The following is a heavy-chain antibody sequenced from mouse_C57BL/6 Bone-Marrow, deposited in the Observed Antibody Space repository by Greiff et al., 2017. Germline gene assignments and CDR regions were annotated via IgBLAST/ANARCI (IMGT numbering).Heavy chain of an antibody. CDR1: GYTFTSYW. J-gene: IGHJ2*01. D-gene: IGHD2-5*01. V-gene: IGHV1-69*01. Sequence: QVQLQQPGAELVMPGASVKLSCKASGYTFTSYWMHWVKQRPGQGLEWIGEIDPSDSYTNYNQKFKGKSTLTVDKSSSTAYMQLSRLTSEDSADYYCARERSYNSNYDFDYWGQGTTLTVSS. CDR3: ARERSYNSNYDFDY. CDR2: IDPSDSYT.